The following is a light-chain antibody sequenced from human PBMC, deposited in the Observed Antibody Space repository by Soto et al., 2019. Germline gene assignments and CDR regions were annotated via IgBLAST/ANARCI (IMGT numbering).Light chain of an antibody. CDR3: SSYRSSNTLL. J-gene: IGLJ2*01. CDR1: SSDVGDYDY. CDR2: EVS. Sequence: QSALTQPASVSGSPGQSITISCTGTSSDVGDYDYVPWYQQYAGKAPKMMIYEVSNRPSGVSNRFSGSKSGNTASLTISGLQAEDEADYYCSSYRSSNTLLFGGGTKVTVL. V-gene: IGLV2-14*01.